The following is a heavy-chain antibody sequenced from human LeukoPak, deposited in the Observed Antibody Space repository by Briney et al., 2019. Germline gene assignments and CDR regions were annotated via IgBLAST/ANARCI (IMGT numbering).Heavy chain of an antibody. CDR3: ARDCRAHIVVVPAGYYGMDV. J-gene: IGHJ6*02. CDR2: IIPILGIA. D-gene: IGHD2-2*01. Sequence: ASVKVSCKASGGTFSSYAISWVRQAPGQGLEWMGRIIPILGIANYAQKFQGRVTITADKSTSTAYMELSSLRSEDTAVYYRARDCRAHIVVVPAGYYGMDVWGQGTTVTVSS. CDR1: GGTFSSYA. V-gene: IGHV1-69*04.